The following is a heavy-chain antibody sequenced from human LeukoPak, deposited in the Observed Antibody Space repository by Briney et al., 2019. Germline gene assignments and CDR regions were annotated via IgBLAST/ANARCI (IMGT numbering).Heavy chain of an antibody. CDR3: ARRHFHSSSWQNSDY. CDR1: GYSFTTYW. J-gene: IGHJ4*02. V-gene: IGHV5-51*01. CDR2: IYPGDSET. Sequence: GESLKISCKGSGYSFTTYWIAWVRQMPGKGLEWMGIIYPGDSETRYSPSFQGQVTISADKSISTAYLQWSSLKASDTAMYYCARRHFHSSSWQNSDYWGQGTLVTVSS. D-gene: IGHD6-13*01.